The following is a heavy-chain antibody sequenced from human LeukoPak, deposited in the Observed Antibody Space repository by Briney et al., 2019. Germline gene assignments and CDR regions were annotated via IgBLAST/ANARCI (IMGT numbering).Heavy chain of an antibody. CDR2: ISWHSRSI. CDR3: TKDLSSQWFTDIRHYGMNV. CDR1: GFTFDDYS. V-gene: IGHV3-9*01. Sequence: GRSLRLSCAASGFTFDDYSMHWVRHAPGKGLEWVAGISWHSRSIGYADSVKGRFTISRDNAKNSVSLQMDSLRTEDTALYYCTKDLSSQWFTDIRHYGMNVWGQGTTVAVSS. J-gene: IGHJ6*02. D-gene: IGHD3-22*01.